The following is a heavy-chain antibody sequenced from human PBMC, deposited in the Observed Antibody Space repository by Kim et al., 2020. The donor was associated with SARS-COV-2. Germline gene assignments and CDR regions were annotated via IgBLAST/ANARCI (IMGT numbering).Heavy chain of an antibody. D-gene: IGHD3-3*01. CDR3: ARLRTDFWSDSRGWFDP. Sequence: SETLSLTCAVSGGSISSHYWSWIRQPPGKGLEWIAYISYSGSANYSPSLKSRVTISVDTSKNQFSLRLSSVTAADTAVYYFARLRTDFWSDSRGWFDPLG. V-gene: IGHV4-59*11. CDR2: ISYSGSA. J-gene: IGHJ5*02. CDR1: GGSISSHY.